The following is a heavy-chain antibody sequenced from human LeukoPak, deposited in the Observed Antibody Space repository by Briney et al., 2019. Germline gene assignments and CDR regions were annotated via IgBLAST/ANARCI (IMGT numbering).Heavy chain of an antibody. CDR3: ARDGDYSNYVYRSRMDV. Sequence: SETLSLTCTVSGGSISSYYWSWIRQPAGKGLEWIGRIYTSGSTNYNPSLKSRVTMSVDTSKNQFSLKLSSVTAADTAVYYCARDGDYSNYVYRSRMDVWGKGTTVTVSS. J-gene: IGHJ6*03. V-gene: IGHV4-4*07. CDR1: GGSISSYY. CDR2: IYTSGST. D-gene: IGHD4-11*01.